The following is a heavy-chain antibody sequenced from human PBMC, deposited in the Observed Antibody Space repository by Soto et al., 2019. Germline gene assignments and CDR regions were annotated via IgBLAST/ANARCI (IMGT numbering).Heavy chain of an antibody. J-gene: IGHJ3*02. CDR1: GYNFANYW. CDR3: AAGYTTGLDAFDI. Sequence: PGESLKISCKGSGYNFANYWIGWVRQMPGKGLEWMGMIFPGDSDTKNSPSLQGQITMSVDKSDSSAYLQWRSLKASDTAMYYCAAGYTTGLDAFDIWGQGTVVTVSS. D-gene: IGHD6-13*01. V-gene: IGHV5-51*01. CDR2: IFPGDSDT.